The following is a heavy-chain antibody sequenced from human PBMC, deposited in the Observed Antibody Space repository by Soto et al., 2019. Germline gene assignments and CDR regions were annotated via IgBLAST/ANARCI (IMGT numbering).Heavy chain of an antibody. J-gene: IGHJ6*02. CDR3: AKVIYGDYYYYYYGMDV. V-gene: IGHV1-46*01. CDR2: IDPSDGTT. Sequence: GASVKVSCKASGYSLTNYHMHWVRQAPGQGLEWIGEIDPSDGTTTYAQRFQGRATMTRDTSTRTVNMDLSSLTSEDTAVYYCAKVIYGDYYYYYYGMDVWGQGTTVTVSS. D-gene: IGHD4-17*01. CDR1: GYSLTNYH.